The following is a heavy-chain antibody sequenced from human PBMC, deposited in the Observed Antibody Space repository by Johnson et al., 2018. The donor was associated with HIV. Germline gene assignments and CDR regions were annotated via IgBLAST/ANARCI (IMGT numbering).Heavy chain of an antibody. CDR2: IKEDSSEK. Sequence: VQLVESGGGLVQPGRSLRLSCAASGFIFNDYWMSWVRQSPGKGLEFVANIKEDSSEKSYVDSVRGRFTISRDNAKNSVLLQMNNLRAEDTAIYYCARDPWYSVFDIWGQGTVVTVSS. V-gene: IGHV3-7*05. CDR1: GFIFNDYW. J-gene: IGHJ3*02. D-gene: IGHD6-13*01. CDR3: ARDPWYSVFDI.